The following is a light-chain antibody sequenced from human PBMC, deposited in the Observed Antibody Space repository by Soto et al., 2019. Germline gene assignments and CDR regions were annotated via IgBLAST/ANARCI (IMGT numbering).Light chain of an antibody. J-gene: IGKJ3*01. CDR3: QQYGSSIFT. Sequence: EIVLTQSPGTLSLSPGERATLSCRASQSVSSSYLAWYQQKPGQAPRLFIYGASGRATGIPDRFSGSGSGTDFTLTISRLEPEDFAVYYCQQYGSSIFTFGPGTKVDIK. CDR1: QSVSSSY. CDR2: GAS. V-gene: IGKV3-20*01.